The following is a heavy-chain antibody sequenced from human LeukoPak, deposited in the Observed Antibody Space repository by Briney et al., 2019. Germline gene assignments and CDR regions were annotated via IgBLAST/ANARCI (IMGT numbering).Heavy chain of an antibody. CDR1: GGSISSSVYY. Sequence: SETLSLNCTVSGGSISSSVYYWGWIRQPPGKGLEWIGSIYYSGSTYYNPSLKSRVTISVDTSKNQFSLKLSSVTAADTAVYYCASTYYYDSSGYNFDYWGQGTLVTVSS. CDR3: ASTYYYDSSGYNFDY. CDR2: IYYSGST. V-gene: IGHV4-39*07. D-gene: IGHD3-22*01. J-gene: IGHJ4*02.